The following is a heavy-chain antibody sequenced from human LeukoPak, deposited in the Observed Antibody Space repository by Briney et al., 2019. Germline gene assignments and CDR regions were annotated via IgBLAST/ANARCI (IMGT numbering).Heavy chain of an antibody. CDR1: GFTFDSYS. D-gene: IGHD5-24*01. J-gene: IGHJ4*02. Sequence: GGSLRLSCAASGFTFDSYSMSWVRQAPGKGLEWVSYITSGSSTIYYPDSVKGRFTISRDNAKNTLYLQMNSLRAEDTAVYYCARDTGRWLQEGYYFDYWGQGTLVTVSS. V-gene: IGHV3-48*04. CDR3: ARDTGRWLQEGYYFDY. CDR2: ITSGSSTI.